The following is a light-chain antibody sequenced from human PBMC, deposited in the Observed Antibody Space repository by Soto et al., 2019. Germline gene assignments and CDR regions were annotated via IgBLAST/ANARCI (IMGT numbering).Light chain of an antibody. J-gene: IGKJ3*01. CDR1: QSISRY. CDR3: QQTYSTLFT. V-gene: IGKV1-39*01. Sequence: DLQMTQSPSALSASVGDRVTITCRAGQSISRYLNWYQQKPGKAPEPLIYAASSLQSGVPSRFSGSGSGTDFTLTISNLQPEDFATYFCQQTYSTLFTFGPGTKVEIK. CDR2: AAS.